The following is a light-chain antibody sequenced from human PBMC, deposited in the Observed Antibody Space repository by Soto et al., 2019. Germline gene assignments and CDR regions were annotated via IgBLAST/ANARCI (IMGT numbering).Light chain of an antibody. Sequence: QSALTQPPSVSGAPGQRVTISCTGSSSNIGAGYDVHWYQQLPGTAPKLLIYGNSNRPSGVPDRFSGSKSGTSASLAITGLQAEDEADYYCQCYDSSLTPYVFGTGTKV. J-gene: IGLJ1*01. CDR3: QCYDSSLTPYV. CDR1: SSNIGAGYD. V-gene: IGLV1-40*01. CDR2: GNS.